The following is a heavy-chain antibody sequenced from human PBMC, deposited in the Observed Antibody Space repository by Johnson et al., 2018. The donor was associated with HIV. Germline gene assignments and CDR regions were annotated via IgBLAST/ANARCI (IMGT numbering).Heavy chain of an antibody. CDR3: ARQVYCSSTSCSSAFDI. Sequence: VQLVESGGGLIQPGGSLRLSCAASGFTVSSNYMSWVRQAPGKGLEWVSVIYSGGTTYYADSVKGRFTISRDTSKNSLYLQMNSLRAGDTAVYYCARQVYCSSTSCSSAFDIWGQGTVVTVSS. CDR1: GFTVSSNY. J-gene: IGHJ3*02. CDR2: IYSGGTT. V-gene: IGHV3-53*01. D-gene: IGHD2-2*01.